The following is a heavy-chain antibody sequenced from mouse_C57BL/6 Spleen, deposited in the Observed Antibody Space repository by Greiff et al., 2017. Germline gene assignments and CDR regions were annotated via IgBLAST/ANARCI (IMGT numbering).Heavy chain of an antibody. Sequence: EVMLVESGGGLVKPGGSLKLSCAASGFTFSDYGMHWVRQAPEKGLEWVAYISSGSSTIYYADTVKGRFTIARDNAKNTLFLQMTSLRSVDTAMYYCAREIYFDYWGQGTTLTVSS. V-gene: IGHV5-17*01. J-gene: IGHJ2*01. CDR1: GFTFSDYG. CDR2: ISSGSSTI. CDR3: AREIYFDY.